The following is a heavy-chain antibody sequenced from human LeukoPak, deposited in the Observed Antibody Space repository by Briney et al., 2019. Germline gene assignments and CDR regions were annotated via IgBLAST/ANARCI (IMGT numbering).Heavy chain of an antibody. CDR2: IKQDGSNR. CDR1: GFTFRNYW. CDR3: VRNLAVAGTCFDS. D-gene: IGHD6-19*01. J-gene: IGHJ4*02. V-gene: IGHV3-7*03. Sequence: GGSLRLSCAASGFTFRNYWMSWVRQAPGTGLEWVANIKQDGSNRNYVTSVRGRFTISRDNAESSLYLQMNSLRAEDTAVYYCVRNLAVAGTCFDSWGQGTLVTVSS.